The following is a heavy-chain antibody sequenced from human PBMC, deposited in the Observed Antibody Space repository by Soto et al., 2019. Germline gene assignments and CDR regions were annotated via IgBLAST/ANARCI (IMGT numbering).Heavy chain of an antibody. D-gene: IGHD3-9*01. Sequence: SETLSLTCTSSGDSISPNYWSWIRQPPGKGLEWIGYIHYSGSVSYKSSLKSRVTISVDTSRNQFSLRLSSVTAADTAVYYCARVHYDILTAYSYYFDSWGQGNLVTVSS. V-gene: IGHV4-59*01. CDR2: IHYSGSV. CDR1: GDSISPNY. J-gene: IGHJ4*02. CDR3: ARVHYDILTAYSYYFDS.